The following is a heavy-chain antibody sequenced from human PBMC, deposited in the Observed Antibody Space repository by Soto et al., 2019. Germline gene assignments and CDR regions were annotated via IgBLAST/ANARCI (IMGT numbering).Heavy chain of an antibody. CDR2: ISYDGNYA. J-gene: IGHJ4*02. Sequence: QVQLVESGGGVVQPGRSLRLSCAASGFTFNTYTMHWVLQAPGKGLEWVAVISYDGNYAYYADSVKVRFTISRDNSKNTLYLQMNSLRADDTAVYYCERSSVAVTWGYYFDSWGQGALVTGSS. CDR3: ERSSVAVTWGYYFDS. CDR1: GFTFNTYT. V-gene: IGHV3-30-3*01. D-gene: IGHD6-19*01.